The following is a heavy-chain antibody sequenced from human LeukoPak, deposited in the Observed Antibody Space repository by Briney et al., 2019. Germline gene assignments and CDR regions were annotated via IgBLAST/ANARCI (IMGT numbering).Heavy chain of an antibody. CDR2: IDSGSNNI. J-gene: IGHJ4*02. CDR3: AKWVEDGEDFDY. D-gene: IGHD2-15*01. V-gene: IGHV3-48*01. Sequence: PGGSLRLSCAASGFTFSSYSMNWVRQAPGKGLEWVSDIDSGSNNIHYADSVKGRFTISRDNSKNTLYLQMNSLRAEDTAVYYCAKWVEDGEDFDYWGQGTLVTVSS. CDR1: GFTFSSYS.